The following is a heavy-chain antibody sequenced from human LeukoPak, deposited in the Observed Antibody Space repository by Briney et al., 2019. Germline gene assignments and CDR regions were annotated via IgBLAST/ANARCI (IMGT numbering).Heavy chain of an antibody. D-gene: IGHD4-17*01. Sequence: GGSLRLSCAASGFAFTSVWMHWFRQAPGKGLVWVSRISTDGAITGYADSVTGRFTISRDNAKNTLYLQMNSLRAEDTAVYYCARDRTTVTLFDYWGQGALVTVSS. V-gene: IGHV3-74*01. CDR1: GFAFTSVW. CDR3: ARDRTTVTLFDY. CDR2: ISTDGAIT. J-gene: IGHJ4*02.